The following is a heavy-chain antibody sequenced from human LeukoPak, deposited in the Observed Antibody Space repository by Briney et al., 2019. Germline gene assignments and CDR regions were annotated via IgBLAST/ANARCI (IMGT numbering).Heavy chain of an antibody. J-gene: IGHJ4*02. CDR3: AAMRACSDTTCNPFDI. Sequence: MAGGSLRLSCAASGFIFSTYDMNWVRQAPGKGLEWVSLITTGSQYIFYADSVKGRFTISRDNAKSSLFLQMNSLRAEDTAVYYCAAMRACSDTTCNPFDIWGQGTLVTVSS. V-gene: IGHV3-21*01. CDR2: ITTGSQYI. D-gene: IGHD2-15*01. CDR1: GFIFSTYD.